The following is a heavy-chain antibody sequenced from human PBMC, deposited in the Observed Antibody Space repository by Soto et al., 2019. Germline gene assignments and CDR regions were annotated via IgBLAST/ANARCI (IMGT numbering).Heavy chain of an antibody. V-gene: IGHV1-69*13. J-gene: IGHJ6*02. D-gene: IGHD3-10*01. CDR1: GGTFSSYA. Sequence: SVKVSCKASGGTFSSYAISWVRQAPGQGLEWMGGIIPIFGTANYAQKFQGRVTITADESTSAAYMELSSLRSEDTAVYYCARDRVLWFGELSFYYYGMDVWGQGTTVTVS. CDR3: ARDRVLWFGELSFYYYGMDV. CDR2: IIPIFGTA.